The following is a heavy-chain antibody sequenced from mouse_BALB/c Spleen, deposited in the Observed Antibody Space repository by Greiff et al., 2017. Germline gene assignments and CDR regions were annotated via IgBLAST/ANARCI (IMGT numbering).Heavy chain of an antibody. J-gene: IGHJ2*01. CDR1: GFTFSSYW. CDR2: IRLKSDNYAT. CDR3: TGYGNYLFDY. V-gene: IGHV6-6*02. Sequence: EVKLMESGGGLVQPGGSMKLSCVASGFTFSSYWMSWVRQSPEKGLEWVAEIRLKSDNYATHYAESVKGKFTISRDDSKSRLYLQMNSLRAEDTGIYYCTGYGNYLFDYWGQGTTLTVSS. D-gene: IGHD2-10*02.